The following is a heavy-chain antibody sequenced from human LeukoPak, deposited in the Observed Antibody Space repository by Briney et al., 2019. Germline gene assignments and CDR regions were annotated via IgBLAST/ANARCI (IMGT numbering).Heavy chain of an antibody. J-gene: IGHJ4*02. Sequence: PGRFLRLSCAASVFSFSSYSVNWVRKAPWKGLEWVLYISGSGNINYADSMKGRFTISRDNAKNTPYLQMNSLRDEDTAIYYCARRRAGNNPNCLDYWGQGTLVTVSS. D-gene: IGHD1-14*01. V-gene: IGHV3-48*02. CDR2: ISGSGNI. CDR3: ARRRAGNNPNCLDY. CDR1: VFSFSSYS.